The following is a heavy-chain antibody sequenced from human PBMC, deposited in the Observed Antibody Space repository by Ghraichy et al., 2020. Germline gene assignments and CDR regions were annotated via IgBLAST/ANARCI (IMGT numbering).Heavy chain of an antibody. D-gene: IGHD4-17*01. J-gene: IGHJ4*02. CDR1: GYTFTAYH. CDR2: INPDSGGT. CDR3: ARLGRDYGDHEYVPFDY. Sequence: ASVKVSCKASGYTFTAYHIHWVRQAPGQGLEWMGRINPDSGGTKYAQKSQDRVTMTRETSTSTSYMELSRVRFDDTAVYYCARLGRDYGDHEYVPFDYWGQGAQVTVSS. V-gene: IGHV1-2*02.